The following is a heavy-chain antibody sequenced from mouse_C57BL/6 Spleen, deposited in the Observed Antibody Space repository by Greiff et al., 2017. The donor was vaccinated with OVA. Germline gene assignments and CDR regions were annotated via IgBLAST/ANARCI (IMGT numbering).Heavy chain of an antibody. CDR1: GYTFTDYY. D-gene: IGHD2-1*01. CDR3: ARADHDYGNLLYAVDY. J-gene: IGHJ4*01. V-gene: IGHV1-26*01. CDR2: INPNNGGT. Sequence: EVQLQQSGPELVKPGASVKISCKASGYTFTDYYMNWVKQSHGKSLEWIGDINPNNGGTSYNQKFKGKATLTVDKSSSTAYMELRSLTSEDSAVYYCARADHDYGNLLYAVDYWGQGTSVTVSS.